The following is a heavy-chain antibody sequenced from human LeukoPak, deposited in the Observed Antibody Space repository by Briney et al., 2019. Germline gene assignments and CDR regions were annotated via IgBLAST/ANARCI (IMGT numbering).Heavy chain of an antibody. CDR2: IRYDGSNK. CDR3: APPACSGYDDNCFDP. CDR1: VFTFSSYG. D-gene: IGHD5-12*01. V-gene: IGHV3-30*02. J-gene: IGHJ5*02. Sequence: PGGSLRLSCAASVFTFSSYGMHWVRQAPGKGLEWVAFIRYDGSNKYYADSVKGRFTNCRDNFKNTLYLQMNSLRAEDTAVYYWAPPACSGYDDNCFDPWGQGTLVTVSS.